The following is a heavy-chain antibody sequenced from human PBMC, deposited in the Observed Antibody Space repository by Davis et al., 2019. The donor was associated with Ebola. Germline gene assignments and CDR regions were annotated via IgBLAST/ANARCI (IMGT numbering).Heavy chain of an antibody. V-gene: IGHV4-34*01. J-gene: IGHJ6*02. CDR1: GGSFSGYY. CDR2: INHRGRT. Sequence: MPSETLSLTCAVSGGSFSGYYWNWIRQSPGKGLEWIGEINHRGRTSYNPPLKSRVTISGDTSKNQFSLKVTSVTAADTAVYFCARGESTVTSFYYQYGLGVWGQGTTVTVSS. D-gene: IGHD4-17*01. CDR3: ARGESTVTSFYYQYGLGV.